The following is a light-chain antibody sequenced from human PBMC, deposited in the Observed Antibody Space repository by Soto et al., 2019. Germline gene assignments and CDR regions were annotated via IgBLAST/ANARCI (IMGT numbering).Light chain of an antibody. Sequence: DIQRTQSPSTLSASVGDRVTITCRASRSVSTSLAWYQKKPGKAPKLLIFDASSLESGVPSRFSGSGSGTELTLTISGLQPDDFATYFCQQYKSYAPTFGQGTKVDIK. J-gene: IGKJ1*01. CDR3: QQYKSYAPT. CDR2: DAS. CDR1: RSVSTS. V-gene: IGKV1-5*01.